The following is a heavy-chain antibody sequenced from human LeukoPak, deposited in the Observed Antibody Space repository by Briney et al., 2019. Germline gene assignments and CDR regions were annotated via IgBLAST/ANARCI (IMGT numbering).Heavy chain of an antibody. D-gene: IGHD4-17*01. Sequence: ASVKVSCKASGYTFTSYAMHWVRQAPGQRLEWMGWINAGNGNTKYSQKFQGRVTMTTDTSTSTAYMELRSLRSDDTAVYYCARQGHYGDYELDFDYWGQGTLVTVSS. V-gene: IGHV1-3*01. CDR2: INAGNGNT. CDR3: ARQGHYGDYELDFDY. J-gene: IGHJ4*02. CDR1: GYTFTSYA.